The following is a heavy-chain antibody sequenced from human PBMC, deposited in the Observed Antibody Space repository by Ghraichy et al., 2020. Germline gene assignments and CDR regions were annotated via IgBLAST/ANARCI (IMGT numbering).Heavy chain of an antibody. CDR3: AKDHQGARCGY. J-gene: IGHJ4*02. Sequence: GGSLRLSCAASGLSISVYGMHWVRQAPGKGLEWVALISYDGSNKYYSDSVKGRFTVSRDNSKNTLYLQMNSLRDEDTALYYCAKDHQGARCGYWGQGTLVTVSS. CDR1: GLSISVYG. D-gene: IGHD1-26*01. CDR2: ISYDGSNK. V-gene: IGHV3-30*18.